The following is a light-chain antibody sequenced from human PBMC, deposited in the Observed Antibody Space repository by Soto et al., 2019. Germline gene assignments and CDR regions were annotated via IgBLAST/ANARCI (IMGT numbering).Light chain of an antibody. J-gene: IGLJ1*01. V-gene: IGLV2-14*01. CDR1: SSDVGGYNY. Sequence: QSALTQPASVSGSPGQSITISCTGTSSDVGGYNYVSWYQQHPGKAPKLMIYEVSNRPSGVSNRFFGSKSGNTASLTISGLPAEDEADYYCRSYTSSSTYVFGTGTKVTVL. CDR3: RSYTSSSTYV. CDR2: EVS.